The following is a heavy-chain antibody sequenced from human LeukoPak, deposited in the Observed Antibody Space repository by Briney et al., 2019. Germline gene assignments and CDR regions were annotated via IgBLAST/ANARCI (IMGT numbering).Heavy chain of an antibody. CDR1: GGTFSNFA. V-gene: IGHV1-69*05. J-gene: IGHJ4*02. Sequence: SVKVSCKASGGTFSNFAVSWVRQAPGQGLEWMGGTIPTFDTTNFDKTNFAQKFQGRVTITTDESTSTDYMDLSSLRPDDTAVYYCASPYTSSWYAFDCWGQGTLVTVSS. CDR2: TIPTFDTTNFDKT. CDR3: ASPYTSSWYAFDC. D-gene: IGHD6-13*01.